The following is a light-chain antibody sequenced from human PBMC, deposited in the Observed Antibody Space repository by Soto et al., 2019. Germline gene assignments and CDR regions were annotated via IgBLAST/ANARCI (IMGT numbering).Light chain of an antibody. J-gene: IGLJ1*01. V-gene: IGLV2-14*01. CDR3: SSYTSSSTLLYV. CDR1: SSDVGGYNY. Sequence: QSVLTQPASVSGSPGQSITISCTGTSSDVGGYNYVSWYQQHPGKAPKLMIYDVSNRPSGVSNRFSGSKSGNTASLTISGIQAEDDADYYCSSYTSSSTLLYVFGTGTKVTVL. CDR2: DVS.